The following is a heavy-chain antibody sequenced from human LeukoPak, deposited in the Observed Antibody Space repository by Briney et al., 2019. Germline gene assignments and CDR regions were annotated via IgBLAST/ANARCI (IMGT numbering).Heavy chain of an antibody. D-gene: IGHD4-17*01. CDR1: GFTFSSCS. V-gene: IGHV3-21*01. CDR2: ISNNSSYI. Sequence: GGSLTLSCTVSGFTFSSCSMNGVLQAPGKEVEWVSSISNNSSYIYYADSVKGRFTISRDNAKNSLYLQMNRRRAEGTAVNDCARATRRDYGDVGYWGQGTLVSVSS. J-gene: IGHJ4*02. CDR3: ARATRRDYGDVGY.